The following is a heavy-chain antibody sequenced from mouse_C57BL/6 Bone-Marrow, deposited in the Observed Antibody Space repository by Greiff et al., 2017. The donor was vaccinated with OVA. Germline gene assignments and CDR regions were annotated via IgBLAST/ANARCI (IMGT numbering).Heavy chain of an antibody. CDR2: ISRGSSTI. V-gene: IGHV5-17*01. J-gene: IGHJ1*03. Sequence: EVQLMESGGGLVKPGGSLKLSCAASGFTFSDYGMHWVRPAPEQGLEWVAYISRGSSTIYYADTVKGRFTISRDNAKNTLFLQMTSLRSEDTAMYYCARRDTTVVARGYFDVWGTGTTVTVSS. CDR1: GFTFSDYG. CDR3: ARRDTTVVARGYFDV. D-gene: IGHD1-1*01.